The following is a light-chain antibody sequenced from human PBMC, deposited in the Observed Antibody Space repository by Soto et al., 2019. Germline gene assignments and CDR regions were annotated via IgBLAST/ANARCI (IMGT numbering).Light chain of an antibody. CDR1: TSDVGIYNL. CDR2: EVD. CDR3: SSYAGSRWV. Sequence: QSALTQPASVSGSPGQSITNSCSGTTSDVGIYNLVSCYQQHPGKAPKLVIYEVDKRPSGVSNRFSGSRSGNTASLTISGLQSEDEADYYCSSYAGSRWVFGGGTKLTVL. J-gene: IGLJ3*02. V-gene: IGLV2-23*02.